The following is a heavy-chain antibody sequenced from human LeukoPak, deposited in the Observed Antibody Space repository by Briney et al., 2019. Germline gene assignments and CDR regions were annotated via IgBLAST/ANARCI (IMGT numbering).Heavy chain of an antibody. CDR1: GYTFTSYY. CDR3: ARDKGETYYYDSSGYYQDY. V-gene: IGHV1-46*01. Sequence: ASVKVSCKASGYTFTSYYMHWVRQAPGQGLEWMGIINPSGGRTSQAQKFQGRVTMTRDTSTSTVYMELSSLRSEDTAAYYCARDKGETYYYDSSGYYQDYWGQGTLVTVSS. D-gene: IGHD3-22*01. CDR2: INPSGGRT. J-gene: IGHJ4*02.